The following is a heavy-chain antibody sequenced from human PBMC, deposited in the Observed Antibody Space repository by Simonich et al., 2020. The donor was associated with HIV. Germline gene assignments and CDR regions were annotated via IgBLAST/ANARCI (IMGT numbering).Heavy chain of an antibody. Sequence: QVQLQESGPGLVKPSATLSLTCAVSGYSISSGYYWGWIWQPPGKGLGGIGSIDHSGITYYSPPLKSRVTISVDTSKNHFSLKLTSVTAADTAVYYCARVGRGAEFDYWGQGTLVTVSS. CDR2: IDHSGIT. J-gene: IGHJ4*02. CDR1: GYSISSGYY. D-gene: IGHD1-26*01. V-gene: IGHV4-38-2*01. CDR3: ARVGRGAEFDY.